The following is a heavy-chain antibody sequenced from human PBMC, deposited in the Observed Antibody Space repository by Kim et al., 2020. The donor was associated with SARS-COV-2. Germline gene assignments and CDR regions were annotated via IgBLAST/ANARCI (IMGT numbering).Heavy chain of an antibody. V-gene: IGHV3-49*03. CDR1: GFTFGDYA. D-gene: IGHD3-22*01. CDR2: IRSKAYGGTT. J-gene: IGHJ4*02. CDR3: TRDLPGGYYYDSSGYSWSCFDY. Sequence: GGSLRLSCTASGFTFGDYAMSWFRQAPGKGLEWVGFIRSKAYGGTTEYAASVKGRFTISRDDSKSIAYLQMNSLKTEDTAVYYCTRDLPGGYYYDSSGYSWSCFDYWGQGTLVTVSS.